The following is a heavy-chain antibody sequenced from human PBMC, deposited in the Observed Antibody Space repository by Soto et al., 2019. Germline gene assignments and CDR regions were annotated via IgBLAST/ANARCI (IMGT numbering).Heavy chain of an antibody. V-gene: IGHV3-30-3*01. Sequence: GSLRLSCAASGFTFSSYAMHWVRQAPGKGLEWVAVISYDGSNKYYADSVKGRFTISRDNSKNTLYLQMNSLRAEDTAVYYCARDLLRYYDSWSGYYFGMDVWGQGTTVTVSS. J-gene: IGHJ6*02. D-gene: IGHD3-3*01. CDR1: GFTFSSYA. CDR3: ARDLLRYYDSWSGYYFGMDV. CDR2: ISYDGSNK.